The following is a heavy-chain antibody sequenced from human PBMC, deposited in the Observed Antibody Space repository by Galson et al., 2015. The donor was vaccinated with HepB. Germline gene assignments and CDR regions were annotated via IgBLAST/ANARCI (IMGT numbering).Heavy chain of an antibody. CDR1: EFPLSFYG. CDR3: ARDPLYDRSGSYFGLDV. Sequence: SLRLSCAASEFPLSFYGIHWARQTPGKGLVWVSRINGDGSDTNYADSVKGRFTISRDNAKTTVYLQMNSLRAEDTAVYYCARDPLYDRSGSYFGLDVWGQGTTVTVSS. V-gene: IGHV3-74*01. J-gene: IGHJ6*02. D-gene: IGHD3-22*01. CDR2: INGDGSDT.